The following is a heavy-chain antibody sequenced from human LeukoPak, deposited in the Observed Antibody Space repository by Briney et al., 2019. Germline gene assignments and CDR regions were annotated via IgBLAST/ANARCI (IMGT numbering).Heavy chain of an antibody. J-gene: IGHJ5*02. Sequence: SETLSLTCTVSGGSISSYYWSWIRQPPGKGLEWIGEINHSGSTNYNPSLKSRVTISVDTSKNQFSLKLSSVTAADTAVYYCARHAYDSSGYYYLGRGQNWFDPWGQGTLVTVSS. CDR1: GGSISSYY. V-gene: IGHV4-34*01. D-gene: IGHD3-22*01. CDR3: ARHAYDSSGYYYLGRGQNWFDP. CDR2: INHSGST.